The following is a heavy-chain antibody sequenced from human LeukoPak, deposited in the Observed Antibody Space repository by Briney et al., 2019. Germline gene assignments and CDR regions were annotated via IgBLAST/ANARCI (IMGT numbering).Heavy chain of an antibody. D-gene: IGHD2-2*01. CDR1: GFTVSSNY. CDR2: IYSGGST. Sequence: PGGSLRLSCAASGFTVSSNYMSWVRQAPGKGLEWVSVIYSGGSTYYADSVKGRFTISRDNSKNTLYLRMSSLRAEDTAVYYCAREWGDIVVVPAAGEAFDIWGQGTMVTVSS. V-gene: IGHV3-53*01. J-gene: IGHJ3*02. CDR3: AREWGDIVVVPAAGEAFDI.